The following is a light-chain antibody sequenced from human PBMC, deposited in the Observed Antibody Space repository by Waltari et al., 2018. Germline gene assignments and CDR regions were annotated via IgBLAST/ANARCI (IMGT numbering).Light chain of an antibody. Sequence: EIVMTQSPANLSVSPGERATLSCRASQSVSSNLAWYQQKPGQAPRLLIYSASTRATGIPAMFSGSGSGTDFTLTISGLQSEDFAVYYCQQHDNWPPLTFGGGTKVEIK. CDR2: SAS. CDR3: QQHDNWPPLT. CDR1: QSVSSN. J-gene: IGKJ4*01. V-gene: IGKV3-15*01.